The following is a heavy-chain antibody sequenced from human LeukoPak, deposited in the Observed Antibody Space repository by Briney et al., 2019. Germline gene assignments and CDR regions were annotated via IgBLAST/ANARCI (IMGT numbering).Heavy chain of an antibody. Sequence: SETLSLTCTVSGGSISSSRYYWGWIRQPPGKGLEWIGSIYYSGSTYYNPSLKSRVTISVDTSKNQFSLKLSSVTAADTAVYYCARDFTTYDAFDIWGQGTMVTVSS. CDR1: GGSISSSRYY. CDR3: ARDFTTYDAFDI. V-gene: IGHV4-39*07. CDR2: IYYSGST. J-gene: IGHJ3*02. D-gene: IGHD3-22*01.